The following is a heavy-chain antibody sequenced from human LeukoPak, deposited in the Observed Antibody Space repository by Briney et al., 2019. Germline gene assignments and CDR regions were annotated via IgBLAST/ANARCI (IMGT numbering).Heavy chain of an antibody. V-gene: IGHV3-7*03. D-gene: IGHD5-12*01. CDR3: ASEIVAH. CDR1: GLTFSSYW. CDR2: IKQDGSEK. J-gene: IGHJ4*02. Sequence: GGSLRLSCAASGLTFSSYWMSWVRQAPGKGLEWVANIKQDGSEKYYVDSVKGRFTISRDNAKNSLYLQMNSLRAEDTAVYYCASEIVAHWGQGTLVTVSS.